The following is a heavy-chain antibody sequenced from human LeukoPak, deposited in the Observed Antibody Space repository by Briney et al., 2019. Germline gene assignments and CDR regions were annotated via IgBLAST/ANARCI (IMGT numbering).Heavy chain of an antibody. J-gene: IGHJ5*02. CDR2: IYTSGST. D-gene: IGHD6-13*01. V-gene: IGHV4-4*07. CDR1: GGSISSYY. CDR3: ASGGRPGIAAALNWFDP. Sequence: SETLSLTCTVSGGSISSYYWNWIRQPAGKGLEWIGRIYTSGSTNYNLSLKSRVTMSVDTSKNQFSLKLSSVTAADTAVYYCASGGRPGIAAALNWFDPWGQGTLVTVSS.